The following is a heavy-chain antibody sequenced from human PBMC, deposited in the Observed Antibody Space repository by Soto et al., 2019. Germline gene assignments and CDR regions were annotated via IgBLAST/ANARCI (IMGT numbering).Heavy chain of an antibody. CDR3: ARGTTTITDLDY. Sequence: PSETLSLTCTVHGGSISSSSHYWGSIRQPPGKGLEWIGSIYYSGSTYYNPSLKSRVTISLDTSNNQFSLKLKYVTAADTAVYYCARGTTTITDLDYWAQGTLVTVS. CDR2: IYYSGST. J-gene: IGHJ4*02. V-gene: IGHV4-39*07. D-gene: IGHD4-4*01. CDR1: GGSISSSSHY.